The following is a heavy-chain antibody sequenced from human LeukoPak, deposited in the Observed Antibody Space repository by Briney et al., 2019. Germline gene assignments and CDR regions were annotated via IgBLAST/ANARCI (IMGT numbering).Heavy chain of an antibody. CDR3: ARETGGYSYSLDY. V-gene: IGHV4-38-2*02. D-gene: IGHD5-18*01. J-gene: IGHJ4*02. CDR1: GYSISSGYY. CDR2: IYHSGST. Sequence: SETLSLTCAVSGYSISSGYYWGWIRQPPGKGLEWIGSIYHSGSTYYNPSPKSRVTISVDTSENQFSLKLSSVTAADTAVYYCARETGGYSYSLDYWGQGTLVTVSS.